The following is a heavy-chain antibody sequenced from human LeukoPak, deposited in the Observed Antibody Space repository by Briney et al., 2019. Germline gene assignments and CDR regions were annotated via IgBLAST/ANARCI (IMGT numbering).Heavy chain of an antibody. D-gene: IGHD3-10*01. Sequence: SGGSLRLSCVASGFSFSTAWMHWARQTPGKGLVWVSHINGDGGAINYADDVKGRFTISRDNAKSTLYLQMNSLRVEYTAVYYCVRDLPRTSGPWGQGTLVTVSS. J-gene: IGHJ5*02. V-gene: IGHV3-74*01. CDR1: GFSFSTAW. CDR3: VRDLPRTSGP. CDR2: INGDGGAI.